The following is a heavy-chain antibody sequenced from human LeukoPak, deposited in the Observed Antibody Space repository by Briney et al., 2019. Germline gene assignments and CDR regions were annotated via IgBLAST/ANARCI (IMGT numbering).Heavy chain of an antibody. D-gene: IGHD6-6*01. V-gene: IGHV3-33*01. CDR2: IWYDGSNK. Sequence: GGSLRLSCAASGFTFSSYGMHWVRQAPGKGLEWVAVIWYDGSNKYYADSVKGRFAISRDNSKNTLYLQMNSLRAEDTAVYYCARSIADTADEYYYGMDVWGQGTTVTVSS. J-gene: IGHJ6*02. CDR3: ARSIADTADEYYYGMDV. CDR1: GFTFSSYG.